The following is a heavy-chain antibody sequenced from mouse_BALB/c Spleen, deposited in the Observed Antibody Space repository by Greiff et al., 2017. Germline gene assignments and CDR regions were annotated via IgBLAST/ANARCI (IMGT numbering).Heavy chain of an antibody. V-gene: IGHV1-87*01. CDR1: GYTFTSYW. CDR3: AKGNYERYFDY. CDR2: IYPGDGDT. D-gene: IGHD2-1*01. J-gene: IGHJ2*01. Sequence: VKLMESGAELARPGASVKLSCKASGYTFTSYWMQWVKQRPGQGLEWIGAIYPGDGDTRYTQKFKGKATLTADKSSSTAYMQLSSLASEDSAVYYCAKGNYERYFDYWGQGTTLTVSS.